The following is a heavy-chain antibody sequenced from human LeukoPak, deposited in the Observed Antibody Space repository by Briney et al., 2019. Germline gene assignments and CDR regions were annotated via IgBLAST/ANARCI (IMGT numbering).Heavy chain of an antibody. V-gene: IGHV3-33*01. D-gene: IGHD6-19*01. J-gene: IGHJ3*02. CDR1: GFTFSSYG. CDR3: ARAGYSSGLDAFDI. CDR2: IWYDGSNK. Sequence: GGSLRLSCAASGFTFSSYGMHWVRQAPGKGLEWVAVIWYDGSNKYYADSVKGRFTTSRDNSKNTLYLQMNSLRAEDTAVYYCARAGYSSGLDAFDIWGQGTMVTVSS.